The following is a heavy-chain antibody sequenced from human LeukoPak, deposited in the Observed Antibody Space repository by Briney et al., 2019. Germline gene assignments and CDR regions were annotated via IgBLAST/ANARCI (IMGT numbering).Heavy chain of an antibody. V-gene: IGHV3-7*01. J-gene: IGHJ4*02. D-gene: IGHD3-10*01. Sequence: GESLRLSCAASGFTFTTYWMAWVRQFPGKGLEWVANINQDGTEKYYVDSVKGRFTISRDNAKNSLYLQMNSLRVEDTAVYYCARATYYYGSGTYDYWGQGTLVTVSS. CDR3: ARATYYYGSGTYDY. CDR1: GFTFTTYW. CDR2: INQDGTEK.